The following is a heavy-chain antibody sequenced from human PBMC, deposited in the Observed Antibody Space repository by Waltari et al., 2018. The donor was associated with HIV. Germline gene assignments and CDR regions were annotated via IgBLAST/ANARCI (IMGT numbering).Heavy chain of an antibody. D-gene: IGHD3-22*01. J-gene: IGHJ5*02. CDR3: ARDTPDAYYYDTSGYWS. CDR1: GYTFTGYY. CDR2: INPNSGGT. Sequence: QVQLVQSGAEVKKPGASVKVSCKASGYTFTGYYIHWVRQAPGQGLEWMEWINPNSGGTNYAQKFQGRVTMTRDTSISTAYMELSRLRSDDTAVYYCARDTPDAYYYDTSGYWSWGQGTLVTVSS. V-gene: IGHV1-2*02.